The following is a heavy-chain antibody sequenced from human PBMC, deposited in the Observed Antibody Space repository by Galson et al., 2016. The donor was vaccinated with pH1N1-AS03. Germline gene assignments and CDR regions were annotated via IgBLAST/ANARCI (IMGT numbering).Heavy chain of an antibody. CDR2: TKYNGAT. CDR1: PYSITHDY. Sequence: SETLSLTCSVSPYSITHDYWHWIRQAPGSGPPWIGLTKYNGATHYNPFLQSRVTISIDTSKNQFSLKVYSVTSADAAVYYCARGAGWETSEWGQGTLVTVSS. J-gene: IGHJ4*02. V-gene: IGHV4-59*01. CDR3: ARGAGWETSE. D-gene: IGHD1-26*01.